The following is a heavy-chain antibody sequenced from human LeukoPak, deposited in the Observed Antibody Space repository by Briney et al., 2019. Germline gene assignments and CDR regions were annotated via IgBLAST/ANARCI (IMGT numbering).Heavy chain of an antibody. CDR1: GGSISSYY. CDR2: IYYSGST. D-gene: IGHD6-13*01. J-gene: IGHJ5*02. Sequence: PSETLSLTCTVSGGSISSYYWSWIRQPPGKGLEWIGYIYYSGSTNYNPSLKSRVTISVDTSKNQFSLKLSSVTAADTAVYYCARQGPYDSSSWLWSRSYWFDPWGQGTLVTVSS. V-gene: IGHV4-59*01. CDR3: ARQGPYDSSSWLWSRSYWFDP.